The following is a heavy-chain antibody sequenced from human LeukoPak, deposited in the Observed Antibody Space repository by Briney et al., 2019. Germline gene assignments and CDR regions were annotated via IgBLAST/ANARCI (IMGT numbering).Heavy chain of an antibody. Sequence: GASLRLSCAASGFTFINYAMNWVRQAPGRGLEWFSSVTGIGRDTYHADSVKGRFTISRDNSKNTLYMKMNSLRAENTAIYYCAKGAREYCSGAICYPFDYWGQGTLVTVSS. CDR1: GFTFINYA. J-gene: IGHJ4*02. CDR2: VTGIGRDT. V-gene: IGHV3-23*01. D-gene: IGHD2-2*01. CDR3: AKGAREYCSGAICYPFDY.